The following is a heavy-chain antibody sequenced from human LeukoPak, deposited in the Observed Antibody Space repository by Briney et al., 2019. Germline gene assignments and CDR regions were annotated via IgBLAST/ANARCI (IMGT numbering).Heavy chain of an antibody. CDR1: GGPSSSSSFY. J-gene: IGHJ4*02. CDR3: ARMGQTVGAFDY. D-gene: IGHD1-26*01. Sequence: PSETLSLTCTVSGGPSSSSSFYWGWIRQPPRKGLEWIGSIYYSGSTYYNPSLKSRVTISVDTSKNQFSLKLNSVTAADTAVYYCARMGQTVGAFDYWGQGTLVTVSS. CDR2: IYYSGST. V-gene: IGHV4-39*01.